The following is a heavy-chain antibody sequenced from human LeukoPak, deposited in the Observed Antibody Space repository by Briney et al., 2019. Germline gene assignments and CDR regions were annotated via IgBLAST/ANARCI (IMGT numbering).Heavy chain of an antibody. CDR3: AKDSLSLVPLGMVRGVYIDY. V-gene: IGHV3-30-3*01. CDR1: GFTFSSYA. CDR2: ISYDGSNK. Sequence: PGGSLRLSCAASGFTFSSYAMHWVRQAPGKGLEWVAVISYDGSNKYYADSVKGRFTISRDNSKNTLSLQMNSLRAEDTAVYYCAKDSLSLVPLGMVRGVYIDYWGQGTLVTVSS. J-gene: IGHJ4*02. D-gene: IGHD3-10*01.